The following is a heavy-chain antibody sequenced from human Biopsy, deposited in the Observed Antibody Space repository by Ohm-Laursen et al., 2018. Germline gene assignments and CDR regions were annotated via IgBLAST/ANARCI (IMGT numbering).Heavy chain of an antibody. Sequence: SLRLSCAASGFTFDDYAMHWVRHAPGKGLEWVSGISWDSGKIDYADSVKGRFTISRDNAKNSLYLQMNSLRAEDTALYYCAKGSGESPLGYLCHWGQGNLGTVSS. CDR2: ISWDSGKI. V-gene: IGHV3-9*01. J-gene: IGHJ4*02. CDR1: GFTFDDYA. CDR3: AKGSGESPLGYLCH. D-gene: IGHD3-16*01.